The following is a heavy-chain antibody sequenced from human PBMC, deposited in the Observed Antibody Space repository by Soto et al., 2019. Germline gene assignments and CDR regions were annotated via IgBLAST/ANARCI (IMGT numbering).Heavy chain of an antibody. CDR2: INAGNGNT. Sequence: QVQLVQSGAEEKKPGASVQVSCKASGYTFTSYAMHWVRQAPGQRLEWMGWINAGNGNTKYSQKFQGRATITRDTAASTAYMELSSLRSEDTAVYYCARSIVVVTALDYWGQGTLVTVSS. CDR3: ARSIVVVTALDY. J-gene: IGHJ4*02. D-gene: IGHD2-21*02. V-gene: IGHV1-3*05. CDR1: GYTFTSYA.